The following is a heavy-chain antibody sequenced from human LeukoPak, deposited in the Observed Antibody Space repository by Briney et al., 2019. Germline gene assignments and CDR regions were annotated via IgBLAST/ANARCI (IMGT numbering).Heavy chain of an antibody. V-gene: IGHV3-11*05. CDR1: GFSFSDNY. CDR2: ISNSGSYT. Sequence: PGGSPRLSCAASGFSFSDNYMSWIRQAPGKGLEWVSYISNSGSYTNYPDSVKGRFTISRDNAKNSLYLQMNSLRAEDTALYYCAGGGGWYWGQGTLVTVSS. CDR3: AGGGGWY. D-gene: IGHD2-15*01. J-gene: IGHJ4*02.